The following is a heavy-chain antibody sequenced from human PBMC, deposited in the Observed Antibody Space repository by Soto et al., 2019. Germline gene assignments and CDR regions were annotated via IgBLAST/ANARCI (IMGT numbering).Heavy chain of an antibody. CDR3: ASVTFGGVVLAH. CDR1: ADSFSKYY. J-gene: IGHJ4*02. CDR2: IYFNGNT. V-gene: IGHV4-59*01. Sequence: NPSETLSLTCSVSADSFSKYYWTWIRQPPGEGLEWIGYIYFNGNTNYNPSLKGRVTISIDTSKKQFSLNLSSVTAADTAVYYCASVTFGGVVLAHWGQGTLVTVSS. D-gene: IGHD3-16*01.